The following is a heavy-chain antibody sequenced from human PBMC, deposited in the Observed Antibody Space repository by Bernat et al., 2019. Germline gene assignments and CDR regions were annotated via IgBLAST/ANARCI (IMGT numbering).Heavy chain of an antibody. V-gene: IGHV3-74*01. Sequence: EVQLVESGGGLVQPGGSLRLSCAASGFTFSSYWMHWVRQAPGKGLVWVSRINSDGSSTSYADSVKGRFTISRDNAKNTLYLKMNSLRAEDTAVYYCARGPGYGDYFDYWGQGTLVTVSS. D-gene: IGHD4-17*01. CDR2: INSDGSST. J-gene: IGHJ4*02. CDR1: GFTFSSYW. CDR3: ARGPGYGDYFDY.